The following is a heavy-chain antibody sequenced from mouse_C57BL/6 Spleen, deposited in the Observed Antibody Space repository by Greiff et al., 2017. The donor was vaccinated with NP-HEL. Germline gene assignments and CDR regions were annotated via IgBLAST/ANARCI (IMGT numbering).Heavy chain of an antibody. D-gene: IGHD2-5*01. Sequence: QVQLQQPGAELVKPGASVKMSCKASGYTFTSYWITWVKQRPGQGLEWIGDIYPGSGSTNYNEKFKSKATLTADKSSSTAYMELRSLTSEDSAVYFCARGDYSNSFAYWGQGTLVTVSA. V-gene: IGHV1-55*01. J-gene: IGHJ3*01. CDR3: ARGDYSNSFAY. CDR1: GYTFTSYW. CDR2: IYPGSGST.